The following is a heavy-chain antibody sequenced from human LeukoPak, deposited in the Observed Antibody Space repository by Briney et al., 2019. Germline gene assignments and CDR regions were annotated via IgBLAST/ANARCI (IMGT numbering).Heavy chain of an antibody. CDR2: MNPNSGNT. CDR1: GYTFTSYD. D-gene: IGHD3-3*01. Sequence: ASVKVSCKASGYTFTSYDINWVRQATGQGLEWMGWMNPNSGNTGYAQKFQGRVTMTRNTSISTAYMELSSLRSEDTAVYYCAGGSWSGYWFDPWGQGTLVTVSS. CDR3: AGGSWSGYWFDP. J-gene: IGHJ5*02. V-gene: IGHV1-8*01.